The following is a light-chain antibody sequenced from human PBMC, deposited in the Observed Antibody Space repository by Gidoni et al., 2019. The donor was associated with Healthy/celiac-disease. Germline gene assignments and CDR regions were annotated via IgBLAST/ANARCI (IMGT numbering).Light chain of an antibody. CDR2: DAS. CDR3: QQRSNWPPT. J-gene: IGKJ2*01. V-gene: IGKV3-11*01. Sequence: EIVLTQSPATLSLSPGERATLSCRASQRVSSYLACYQQKPGQAPRLLIYDASNRATGIPARFSGSGSGTDFTLTISSLEPEDFAVYYCQQRSNWPPTFGQGTKVEIK. CDR1: QRVSSY.